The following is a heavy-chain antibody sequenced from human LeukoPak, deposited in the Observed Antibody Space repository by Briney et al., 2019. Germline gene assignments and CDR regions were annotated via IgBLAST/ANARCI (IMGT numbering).Heavy chain of an antibody. Sequence: AGGSLRLSCAASGFTFSSYEMNWVRQAPGKGLEGVSYIGISGSYIYYADSVKGRFTISRDKAKNSLYLQMNSLRAEDTAVYYCAREYYYDTSGDRGYMDVWGKGTTVTISS. CDR2: IGISGSYI. J-gene: IGHJ6*03. CDR1: GFTFSSYE. V-gene: IGHV3-48*03. D-gene: IGHD3-22*01. CDR3: AREYYYDTSGDRGYMDV.